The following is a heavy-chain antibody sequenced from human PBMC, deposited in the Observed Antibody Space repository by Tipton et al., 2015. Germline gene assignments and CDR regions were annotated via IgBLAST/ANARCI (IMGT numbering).Heavy chain of an antibody. Sequence: LRLSCTVSSDSINKYYWSWIRQPPGKELEWIGYIQYSGSTNYNPSLKSRVTISVDTSKNQFSLELSSVTAADTAVYYCARGRSTLYSDSAGADYWGPGTLVTVSS. CDR2: IQYSGST. CDR1: SDSINKYY. D-gene: IGHD4-11*01. J-gene: IGHJ4*02. CDR3: ARGRSTLYSDSAGADY. V-gene: IGHV4-59*01.